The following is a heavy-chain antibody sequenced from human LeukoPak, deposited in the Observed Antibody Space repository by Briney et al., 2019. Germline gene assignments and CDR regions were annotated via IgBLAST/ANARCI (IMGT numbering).Heavy chain of an antibody. V-gene: IGHV1-2*06. J-gene: IGHJ4*02. CDR3: ARDRRGYGGYDMN. Sequence: GASVKVSCKASGYTFNGYYMPWVRQAPGQGLEWLGRINPNSGGTESPQKFQGRITMTINTSTRTAYMELSSLRFDDTAVYYCARDRRGYGGYDMNWGQGTLVTVSS. CDR2: INPNSGGT. CDR1: GYTFNGYY. D-gene: IGHD5-12*01.